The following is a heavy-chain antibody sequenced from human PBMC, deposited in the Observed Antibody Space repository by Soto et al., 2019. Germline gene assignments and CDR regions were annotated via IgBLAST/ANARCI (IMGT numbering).Heavy chain of an antibody. Sequence: GASVKVSCKASGYTFTSYYMHWVRQAPGQGLEWIGIINPSGGSTSYAQKFQGRVTMTRDTSTSTVYMELSSLRSEDTAVYYCARGMSGPYDFWSGTYGVDVWGQGTTVTVSS. CDR2: INPSGGST. D-gene: IGHD3-3*01. CDR3: ARGMSGPYDFWSGTYGVDV. V-gene: IGHV1-46*01. CDR1: GYTFTSYY. J-gene: IGHJ6*02.